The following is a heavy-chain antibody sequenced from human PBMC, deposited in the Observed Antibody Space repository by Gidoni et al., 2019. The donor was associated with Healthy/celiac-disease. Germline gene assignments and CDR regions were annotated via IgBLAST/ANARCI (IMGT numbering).Heavy chain of an antibody. V-gene: IGHV6-1*01. J-gene: IGHJ4*02. Sequence: QVQLQQSGPGLVTPSQTLSLTCAISGVSVSRNSAAWNWIRQSPSRGLEWLGRTYYRSKWYNDYAVSLKSRITINPDASKNQFSLQLNSVTPEDTAVYYCASGYSGYDTLPYYFDYWGQGTLVTVSS. D-gene: IGHD5-12*01. CDR3: ASGYSGYDTLPYYFDY. CDR2: TYYRSKWYN. CDR1: GVSVSRNSAA.